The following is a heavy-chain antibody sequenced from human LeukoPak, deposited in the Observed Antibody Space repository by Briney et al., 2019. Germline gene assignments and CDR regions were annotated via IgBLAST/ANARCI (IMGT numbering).Heavy chain of an antibody. Sequence: SETLSLTCAVNGGSFSGYYWSWIRQPPGKGLEWIGEINHSGSTNYNPSLKSRVTISVDTSKNQFSLKLSSVTAADTAVYYCARSRYYDFWSGYLDYWGQGTLVTVSS. CDR3: ARSRYYDFWSGYLDY. CDR1: GGSFSGYY. D-gene: IGHD3-3*01. J-gene: IGHJ4*02. CDR2: INHSGST. V-gene: IGHV4-34*01.